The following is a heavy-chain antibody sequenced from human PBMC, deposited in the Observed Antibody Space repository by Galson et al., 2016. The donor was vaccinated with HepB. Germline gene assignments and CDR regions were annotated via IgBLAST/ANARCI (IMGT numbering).Heavy chain of an antibody. V-gene: IGHV3-66*01. Sequence: SLRLSCAASGFSVSGSYTSCVRQAPGKGLEWVSVIYSGGDTFYADSVKGRFTISRDNSKNTLYLQMDSLRAEDTAVYYCAHNNGWYGKGYFDYWGQGTLVTVSS. D-gene: IGHD6-19*01. CDR1: GFSVSGSY. J-gene: IGHJ4*02. CDR3: AHNNGWYGKGYFDY. CDR2: IYSGGDT.